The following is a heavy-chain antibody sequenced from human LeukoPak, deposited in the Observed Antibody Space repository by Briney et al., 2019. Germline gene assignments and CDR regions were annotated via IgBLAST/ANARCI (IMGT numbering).Heavy chain of an antibody. V-gene: IGHV3-21*01. J-gene: IGHJ6*03. Sequence: GGSLRLSCAASGFTFSSYSMNWVRQAPGKGLEWVSSISSSSSYLYYADSVKGRFTISRDNAKNSLYLQMNSLRAEDTAVYYCARAHHYCSSTSCYIGRRYYYYYMDVWGKGTTVTVSS. CDR2: ISSSSSYL. CDR1: GFTFSSYS. CDR3: ARAHHYCSSTSCYIGRRYYYYYMDV. D-gene: IGHD2-2*02.